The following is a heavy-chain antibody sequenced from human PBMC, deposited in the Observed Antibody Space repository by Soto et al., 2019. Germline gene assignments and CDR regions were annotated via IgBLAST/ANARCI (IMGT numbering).Heavy chain of an antibody. Sequence: QVQLQESGPGLVKPSQTLSLTCTVSGGPISSGGYYWSWIRQHPGKGLEWIGYIYYSGSTYYNPSLKSRVTISVDTSKNQFSLKLSSVTAADTAVYYCARVLYDYVWGSYRPYYFDYWGQGTLVTVSS. CDR2: IYYSGST. CDR3: ARVLYDYVWGSYRPYYFDY. D-gene: IGHD3-16*02. J-gene: IGHJ4*02. CDR1: GGPISSGGYY. V-gene: IGHV4-31*03.